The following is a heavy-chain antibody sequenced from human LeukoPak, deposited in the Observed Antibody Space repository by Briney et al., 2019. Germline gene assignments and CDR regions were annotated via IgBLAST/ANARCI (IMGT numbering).Heavy chain of an antibody. J-gene: IGHJ4*02. V-gene: IGHV4-38-2*02. D-gene: IGHD3-16*02. CDR2: IYHSGRT. Sequence: SETLSLTCTVSGYSISSGYYWGWIRQPPGKGLEWIGIIYHSGRTDYNPSLKSRVTISEDTSKNQFSLKLSSVTAADTAVYYCATAVWGSYRFDYWGQGTPVTVSS. CDR1: GYSISSGYY. CDR3: ATAVWGSYRFDY.